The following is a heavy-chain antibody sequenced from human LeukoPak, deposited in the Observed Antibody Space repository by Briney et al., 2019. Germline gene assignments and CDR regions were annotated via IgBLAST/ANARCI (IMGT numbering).Heavy chain of an antibody. D-gene: IGHD3-10*01. CDR3: ARDYGSGSYYNYMDV. Sequence: GGSLRLSCAASGFTFDDYGLSWVRQVPGKGLEWVSGINWNGDSTGYADSVKGRFTISRDNAKNSLYLQMNSLRAEDTALYHCARDYGSGSYYNYMDVWGKGTTVTISS. V-gene: IGHV3-20*01. J-gene: IGHJ6*03. CDR2: INWNGDST. CDR1: GFTFDDYG.